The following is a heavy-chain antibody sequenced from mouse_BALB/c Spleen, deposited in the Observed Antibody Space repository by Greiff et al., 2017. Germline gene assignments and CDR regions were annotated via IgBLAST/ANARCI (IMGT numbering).Heavy chain of an antibody. V-gene: IGHV14-3*02. CDR3: ARALYYAMDY. CDR2: IDPANGST. Sequence: EVMLVESGAELVKPGASVKLSCTASGFNIKDTYMHWVKQRPEQGLEWIGRIDPANGSTKYDPKFQGKATITADTSSNTAYLQLSSLTSEDTAVYYCARALYYAMDYWGQGTSVTVSS. J-gene: IGHJ4*01. CDR1: GFNIKDTY.